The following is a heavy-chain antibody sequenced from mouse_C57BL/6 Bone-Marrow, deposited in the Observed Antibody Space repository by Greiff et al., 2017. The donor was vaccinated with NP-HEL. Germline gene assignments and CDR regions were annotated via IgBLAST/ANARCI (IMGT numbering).Heavy chain of an antibody. CDR3: ARALMERGYFDV. CDR1: GYSITSGYD. J-gene: IGHJ1*03. Sequence: EVQLQQSGPGMVKPSQSLSLTCTVTGYSITSGYDWHWIRHFPGNKLEWMGYISYSGSTNYNPSLKSRISITHDTSKNHFFLKLNSVTTEDTATYYCARALMERGYFDVWGTGTTVTVSS. V-gene: IGHV3-1*01. D-gene: IGHD1-1*02. CDR2: ISYSGST.